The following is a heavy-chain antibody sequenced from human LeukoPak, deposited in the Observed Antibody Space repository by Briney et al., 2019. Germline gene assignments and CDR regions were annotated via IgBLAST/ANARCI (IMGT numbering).Heavy chain of an antibody. CDR2: ISYDGINK. D-gene: IGHD4-11*01. J-gene: IGHJ6*02. Sequence: PGRSLGLSCAASGFTFSTYAVHWVRQAPGKGLEWVAVISYDGINKYHADSVKGRFTISRDNSKNTLYLQMDSLRAEDTAVYYCARGPLSTVYYSAMDVWGQGTTVTVSS. CDR3: ARGPLSTVYYSAMDV. V-gene: IGHV3-30-3*01. CDR1: GFTFSTYA.